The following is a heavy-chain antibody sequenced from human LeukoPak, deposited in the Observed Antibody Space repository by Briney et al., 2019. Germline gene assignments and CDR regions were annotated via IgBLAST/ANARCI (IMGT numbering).Heavy chain of an antibody. J-gene: IGHJ4*02. CDR1: GFIVSSNY. Sequence: GGSLRLSCAASGFIVSSNYMSWVRQAPGKGLEWVSVVYTTDNTYYADSVKGRFTISRDNSKNTLYLQMNSLRAEDTAIYYCASGGAWYPFDYWGQGTLVTVPS. CDR3: ASGGAWYPFDY. D-gene: IGHD6-19*01. V-gene: IGHV3-53*01. CDR2: VYTTDNT.